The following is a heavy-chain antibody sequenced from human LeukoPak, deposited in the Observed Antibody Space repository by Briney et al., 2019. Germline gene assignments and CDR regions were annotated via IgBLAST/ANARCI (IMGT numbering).Heavy chain of an antibody. V-gene: IGHV4-34*01. Sequence: SETLSLTCAVYGGSFSGYYWSWIRQPPGKGLEWIGEINHSGSTNYNPSLKRRVTISVDTSKNQFSLKLSSVAAADTAVYYCARGGGPDGAASYWGQGTLVTVSS. D-gene: IGHD3-10*01. CDR3: ARGGGPDGAASY. CDR1: GGSFSGYY. J-gene: IGHJ4*02. CDR2: INHSGST.